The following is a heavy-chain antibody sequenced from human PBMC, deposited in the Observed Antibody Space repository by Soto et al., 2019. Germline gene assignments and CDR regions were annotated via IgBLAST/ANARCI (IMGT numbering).Heavy chain of an antibody. CDR1: GFTFSSYS. D-gene: IGHD1-26*01. Sequence: GVSLRLSCSASGFTFSSYSMNLVRQAPGKGLEWVSSISSSSSYIYYADSVKSRITISRDNAKNSLYLQMNSLRAEDTAVYYCARVSAEPVVGGTTGNAFDIWGQGRRVTVSS. CDR2: ISSSSSYI. J-gene: IGHJ3*02. V-gene: IGHV3-21*01. CDR3: ARVSAEPVVGGTTGNAFDI.